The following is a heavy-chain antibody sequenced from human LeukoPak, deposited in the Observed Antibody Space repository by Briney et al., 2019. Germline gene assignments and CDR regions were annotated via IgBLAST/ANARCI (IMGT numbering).Heavy chain of an antibody. CDR3: ARLLIHYYGSGSYYNWYFDL. J-gene: IGHJ2*01. Sequence: GGSLRLSCAASGFIFDDYGMNWVRQAPGKGLEWVSGINWNVGSTGYADSVKGRFTISSDNSKKSLYLQMKSLRAEDTALYYCARLLIHYYGSGSYYNWYFDLWRRGTLVSVSS. CDR2: INWNVGST. V-gene: IGHV3-20*04. CDR1: GFIFDDYG. D-gene: IGHD3-10*01.